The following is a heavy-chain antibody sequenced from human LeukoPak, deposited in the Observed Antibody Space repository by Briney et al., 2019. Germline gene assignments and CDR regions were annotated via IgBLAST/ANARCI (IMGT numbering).Heavy chain of an antibody. Sequence: SETLSLTCTVSGGSISSYYWSWIRQPAGKGLEWIGRIYTSGSTNYNPSLKSRVTMSVDTSKNQFSLKLSSVTAADTAVYYCARVKIFDFWSGYSHNWFDPWGQGTLVTASS. CDR2: IYTSGST. V-gene: IGHV4-4*07. CDR1: GGSISSYY. J-gene: IGHJ5*02. D-gene: IGHD3-3*01. CDR3: ARVKIFDFWSGYSHNWFDP.